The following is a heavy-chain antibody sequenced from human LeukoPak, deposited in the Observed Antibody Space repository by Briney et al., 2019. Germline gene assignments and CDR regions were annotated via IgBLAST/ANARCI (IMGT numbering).Heavy chain of an antibody. CDR2: INPNSGGT. CDR3: ARHPYSGSYHFDY. D-gene: IGHD1-26*01. J-gene: IGHJ4*02. Sequence: ASVKVSCKASGYTFTGYYMHWVRQAPGQGLEWMGWINPNSGGTNSAQKFQGRVTMTRDTSISTAYTELSRLTSDDTAVYYCARHPYSGSYHFDYWGQGTLVTVSS. V-gene: IGHV1-2*02. CDR1: GYTFTGYY.